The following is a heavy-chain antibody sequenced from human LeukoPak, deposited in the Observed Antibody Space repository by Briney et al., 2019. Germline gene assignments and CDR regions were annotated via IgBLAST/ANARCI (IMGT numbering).Heavy chain of an antibody. CDR3: VALIRGLGY. D-gene: IGHD3-10*01. V-gene: IGHV3-72*01. J-gene: IGHJ4*02. CDR1: GFTFSDHY. CDR2: SRNRAHSYST. Sequence: GGSLRLSCAASGFTFSDHYMDWVRQAPGKGLDWIGRSRNRAHSYSTEYAASVKGRFTVSRADSENSLYHQMNSLKTDDTAVYYCVALIRGLGYWGQGTLVTVSS.